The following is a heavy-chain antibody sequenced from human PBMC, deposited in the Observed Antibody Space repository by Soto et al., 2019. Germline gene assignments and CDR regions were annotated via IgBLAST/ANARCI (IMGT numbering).Heavy chain of an antibody. CDR3: ARDKHEQWLVT. V-gene: IGHV4-59*01. Sequence: SETLSLTCTVSGGSISSYYWSWIRQPPGKGLEWIGYIYYSGSTNYNPTLKSRVTISVDTSKNQFSLKLSSVTAADTAVYYCARDKHEQWLVTWGQGTLVTVSS. D-gene: IGHD6-19*01. J-gene: IGHJ5*02. CDR1: GGSISSYY. CDR2: IYYSGST.